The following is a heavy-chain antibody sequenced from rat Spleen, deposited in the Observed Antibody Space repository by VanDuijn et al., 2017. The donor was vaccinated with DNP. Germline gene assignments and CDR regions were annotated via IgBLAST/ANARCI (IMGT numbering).Heavy chain of an antibody. D-gene: IGHD1-4*01. V-gene: IGHV2-30*01. Sequence: QVQLKESGPGLVQPSQTLSLACTVSGFSLNSYHVHWVRQLSGKVLEWMGVIWTGGRSEYNSALKSRLSISRDTSKSQVFLKMNSLQPEDTATYYCARALPGPNYVGPMEAWGQGTAVTVSS. CDR2: IWTGGRS. CDR3: ARALPGPNYVGPMEA. J-gene: IGHJ4*01. CDR1: GFSLNSYH.